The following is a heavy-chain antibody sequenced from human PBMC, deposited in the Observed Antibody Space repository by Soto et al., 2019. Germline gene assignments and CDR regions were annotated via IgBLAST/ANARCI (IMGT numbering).Heavy chain of an antibody. V-gene: IGHV3-15*01. J-gene: IGHJ3*02. D-gene: IGHD1-1*01. Sequence: GGSLRLSCAASGFTFSNAWMSWVRQAPGKGLEWVGRIKSKTDGGTTDYAAPVKGRFTISRDDSKNTLYLQMNSLKTEDTAVYYCTTDHCLEHDAFDICGQETMVTVSS. CDR2: IKSKTDGGTT. CDR1: GFTFSNAW. CDR3: TTDHCLEHDAFDI.